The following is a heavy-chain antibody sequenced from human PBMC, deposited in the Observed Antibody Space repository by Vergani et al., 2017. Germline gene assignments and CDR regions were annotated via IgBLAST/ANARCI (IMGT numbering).Heavy chain of an antibody. CDR1: GFTFNNAW. J-gene: IGHJ4*02. Sequence: EVQLVESGGGLVQPGGSLRLSCAASGFTFNNAWMSWVRQAPGKGLEWVGHIKSKTDGGTTDYAAPVKGRFTISRDNAKNSLYLQMNSLRAEDTAVYYCAVIYGVPWTFGGVIPPVVDWGQGTLVTVSS. CDR2: IKSKTDGGTT. V-gene: IGHV3-15*01. D-gene: IGHD3-16*02. CDR3: AVIYGVPWTFGGVIPPVVD.